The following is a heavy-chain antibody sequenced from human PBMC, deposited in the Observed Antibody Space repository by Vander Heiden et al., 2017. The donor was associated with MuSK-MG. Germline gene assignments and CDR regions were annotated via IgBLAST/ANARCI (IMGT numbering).Heavy chain of an antibody. D-gene: IGHD1-7*01. Sequence: LVQSGAEVKKPGASVKVSCKASGYTFTSYDVNWVLQATTPGGGWMGWMNPNSGNTGYAQKFQGRVTMTRNTSISTAYMELSSLRSEDTAVYYCARNPIAGTGDYWGQGTLVTVSS. CDR1: GYTFTSYD. CDR2: MNPNSGNT. J-gene: IGHJ4*02. V-gene: IGHV1-8*01. CDR3: ARNPIAGTGDY.